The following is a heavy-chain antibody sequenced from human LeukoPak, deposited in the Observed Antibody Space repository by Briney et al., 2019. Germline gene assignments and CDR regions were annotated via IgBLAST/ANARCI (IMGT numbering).Heavy chain of an antibody. D-gene: IGHD1-26*01. CDR1: GGTFSSYT. Sequence: GASVKVSCKASGGTFSSYTISWVRQAPGQGLEWMGRIIPILGIANYAQKFQGRVTITAGKSTSTAYMELSSLRSEDTAVYYCARDEVGRVGATWGQGTLVTVSS. V-gene: IGHV1-69*04. CDR3: ARDEVGRVGAT. CDR2: IIPILGIA. J-gene: IGHJ5*02.